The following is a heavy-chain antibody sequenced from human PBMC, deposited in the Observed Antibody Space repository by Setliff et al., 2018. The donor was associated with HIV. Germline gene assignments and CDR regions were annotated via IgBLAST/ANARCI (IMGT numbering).Heavy chain of an antibody. Sequence: SVKVSCKASGGTFSSYPISWVRQAPGRGLEGMGGIIPIFGTTHYAQKFQGRVTVTADESKSTAYMQLSSLRSDDKAVYYWARGRNYDSSGYGDYYYYMDVWGKGTTVTVSS. CDR3: ARGRNYDSSGYGDYYYYMDV. CDR2: IIPIFGTT. J-gene: IGHJ6*03. D-gene: IGHD3-22*01. CDR1: GGTFSSYP. V-gene: IGHV1-69*13.